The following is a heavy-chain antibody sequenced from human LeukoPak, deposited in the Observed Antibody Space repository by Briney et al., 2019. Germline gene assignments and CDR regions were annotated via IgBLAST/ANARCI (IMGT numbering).Heavy chain of an antibody. CDR2: VNLQGST. J-gene: IGHJ4*03. V-gene: IGHV4-4*02. CDR3: AREGGPYRPLEY. D-gene: IGHD2-15*01. Sequence: PSERPSLACGVSGGSISNTDWWTSVRQPPGKGLEWIGEVNLQGSTNYNPSLRSRATISVDKSENHISLKLTSVTAADTAVYYCAREGGPYRPLEYWGQGTVVTVAS. CDR1: GGSISNTDW.